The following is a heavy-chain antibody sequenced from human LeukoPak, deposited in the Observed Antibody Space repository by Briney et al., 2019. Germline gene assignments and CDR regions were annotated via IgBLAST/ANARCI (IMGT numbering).Heavy chain of an antibody. CDR3: ARDERAAFDS. V-gene: IGHV3-23*01. J-gene: IGHJ4*02. CDR2: IRGGGTYT. D-gene: IGHD1-1*01. Sequence: HPGGSLRLSCAASGFTFNKFAMSWVRQAPGKGLEWVSAIRGGGTYTYYADSVKGRFTVSRENSKSTVYLQMNSLRVEDTAIYYCARDERAAFDSWGQGTLVTVSS. CDR1: GFTFNKFA.